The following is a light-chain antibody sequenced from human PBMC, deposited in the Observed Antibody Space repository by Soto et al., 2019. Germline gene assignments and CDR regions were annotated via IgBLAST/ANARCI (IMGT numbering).Light chain of an antibody. J-gene: IGKJ4*01. CDR3: QQRSSWPLT. V-gene: IGKV3-11*01. CDR2: DAF. CDR1: QSVSSY. Sequence: EIVLTQSPATLSLSPGERATLSCRASQSVSSYLVWYQQKPGQAPRLLIFDAFNRATGIPARFSGSGSGTEFTLTISSLEPEDFAVYFCQQRSSWPLTIGGGTKVEIK.